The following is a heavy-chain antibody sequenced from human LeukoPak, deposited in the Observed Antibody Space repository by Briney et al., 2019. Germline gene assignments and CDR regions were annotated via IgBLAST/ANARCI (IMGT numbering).Heavy chain of an antibody. D-gene: IGHD3-10*01. J-gene: IGHJ4*02. CDR2: INSDGSST. V-gene: IGHV3-74*01. CDR3: ARSMVRGVIDY. Sequence: GGSLRLSCAASGFTVSSNYMSWVRQAPGKGLEWVSRINSDGSSTSYADSVKGRFTISRDNAKNTLYLQMNSLRAEDTAVYYCARSMVRGVIDYWGQGTLVTVSS. CDR1: GFTVSSNY.